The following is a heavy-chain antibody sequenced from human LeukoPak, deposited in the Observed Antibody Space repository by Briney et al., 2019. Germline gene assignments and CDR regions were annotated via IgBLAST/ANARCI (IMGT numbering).Heavy chain of an antibody. J-gene: IGHJ2*01. CDR3: ARQGSLSITIFGVVIIPHWYFDL. D-gene: IGHD3-3*01. CDR2: IYYSGST. V-gene: IGHV4-39*01. CDR1: GGSISSSSYY. Sequence: SETLSLTCTVSGGSISSSSYYWGWIRQPPGKGLEWIGSIYYSGSTYYNPSLKSRVTISVDTSKNQFSLKLSSVTAADTAVYYCARQGSLSITIFGVVIIPHWYFDLWGRGTLVTVSS.